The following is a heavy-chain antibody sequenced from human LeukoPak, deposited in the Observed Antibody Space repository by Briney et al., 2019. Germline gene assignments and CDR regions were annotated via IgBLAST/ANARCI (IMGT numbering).Heavy chain of an antibody. CDR2: ITGSGATT. V-gene: IGHV3-23*01. CDR3: GKDPNGDYVGAFDFQR. J-gene: IGHJ1*01. CDR1: GFTFRNYA. Sequence: GGSLRLSCAASGFTFRNYAVVWVRQAPGKGLEWVSAITGSGATTYYADSVRGRFTIYRDNSKNALYLQMNSLRGEDTAVYYCGKDPNGDYVGAFDFQRWGQGTLVTVSS. D-gene: IGHD4-17*01.